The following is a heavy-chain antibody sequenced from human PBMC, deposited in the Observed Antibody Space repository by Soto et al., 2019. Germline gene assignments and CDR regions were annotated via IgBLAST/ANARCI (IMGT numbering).Heavy chain of an antibody. V-gene: IGHV3-23*01. Sequence: GGSLRLSCAASGFTFSSYAMNWVRQAPGKGLEWVSSISASGGSTHHTDSVKGRFTISRDNSENTLCLHMNSLRAEDTAVYFCAKGRGSGWYSDSDYWGQGTLVTVSS. CDR1: GFTFSSYA. D-gene: IGHD6-19*01. J-gene: IGHJ4*02. CDR3: AKGRGSGWYSDSDY. CDR2: ISASGGST.